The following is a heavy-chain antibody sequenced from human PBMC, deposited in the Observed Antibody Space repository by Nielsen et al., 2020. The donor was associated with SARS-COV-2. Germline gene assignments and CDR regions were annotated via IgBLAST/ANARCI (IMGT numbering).Heavy chain of an antibody. D-gene: IGHD3-10*01. V-gene: IGHV3-7*01. CDR3: ARDLGSGEGAFDI. CDR1: GFTFSSYW. Sequence: GESLKISCAASGFTFSSYWMSWVRQAPGKGLEWVANIKQDGSEKYYVDSVKGRFTISRDNAKNSLYLQMNSLRAEDTAVYYCARDLGSGEGAFDIWGQGTTVTVSS. J-gene: IGHJ3*02. CDR2: IKQDGSEK.